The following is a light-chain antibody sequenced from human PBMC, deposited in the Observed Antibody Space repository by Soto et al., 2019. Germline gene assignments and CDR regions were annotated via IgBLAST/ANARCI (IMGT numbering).Light chain of an antibody. CDR1: QSVSSSY. J-gene: IGKJ3*01. Sequence: EIVLTQSPGTLSLSPGERATLSCRASQSVSSSYLAWYQQKPGQAPRLLIYGASSRATGIPDRFSGSGSGTDFLLTISRLEPEDFAVYYCQQYGSSLLFTFGPGTKVDIK. CDR2: GAS. CDR3: QQYGSSLLFT. V-gene: IGKV3-20*01.